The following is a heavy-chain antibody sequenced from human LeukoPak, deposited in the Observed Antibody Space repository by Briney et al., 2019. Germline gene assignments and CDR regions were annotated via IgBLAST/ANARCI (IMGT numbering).Heavy chain of an antibody. CDR1: GYTSTSYY. CDR2: INPSGGST. CDR3: SILWFGEPNWFDP. D-gene: IGHD3-10*01. V-gene: IGHV1-46*01. J-gene: IGHJ5*02. Sequence: ASVKVSCKASGYTSTSYYMHWVRQAPGQGLEWMGIINPSGGSTSYAQKFQGRVTMTRDTSTSTVYMELSSLRSEDTAVYYCSILWFGEPNWFDPWGQGTLVTVSS.